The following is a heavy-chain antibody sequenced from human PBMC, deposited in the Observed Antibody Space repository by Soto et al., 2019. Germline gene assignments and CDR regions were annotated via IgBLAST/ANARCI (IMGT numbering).Heavy chain of an antibody. CDR3: ARDCSSTSCSPGGY. CDR1: GGSISSSNW. J-gene: IGHJ4*02. V-gene: IGHV4-4*02. CDR2: IYHSGST. D-gene: IGHD2-2*01. Sequence: LSLTCAVSGGSISSSNWWSWVRQPPGKGLEWIGEIYHSGSTNYNPSLKSRVTISVDKSKNQFSLKLSSVTAADTAVYYCARDCSSTSCSPGGYWGQGTLVTVSS.